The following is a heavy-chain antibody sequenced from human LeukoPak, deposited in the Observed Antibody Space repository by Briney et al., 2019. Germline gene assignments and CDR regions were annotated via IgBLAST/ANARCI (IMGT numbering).Heavy chain of an antibody. V-gene: IGHV1-2*02. CDR1: GYTFTGYY. Sequence: ASEKVSCKASGYTFTGYYMHWVRQAPGQGLGWMGWINPNSGGTNYAQKFQGRVTMTRDTSISTAYMELSSLRSDDTAVYYCAPTAGHEYGDYLYYFDYWGQGTLVTVSS. D-gene: IGHD4-17*01. CDR2: INPNSGGT. CDR3: APTAGHEYGDYLYYFDY. J-gene: IGHJ4*02.